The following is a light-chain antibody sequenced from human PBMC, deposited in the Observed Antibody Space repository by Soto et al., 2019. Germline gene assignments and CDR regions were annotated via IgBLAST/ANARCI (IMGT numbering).Light chain of an antibody. J-gene: IGKJ4*01. CDR2: GAS. CDR3: HQYGNSPLT. V-gene: IGKV3-20*01. CDR1: QSVRSDF. Sequence: EIVLTQSPGTLSLSPGERATLSCRASQSVRSDFLAWYQQKPGQAPRLFIYGASSRVTGIPDRFSGSWSGTDFTLTISRLDPKDFEVYFCHQYGNSPLTFGGGTKVEIK.